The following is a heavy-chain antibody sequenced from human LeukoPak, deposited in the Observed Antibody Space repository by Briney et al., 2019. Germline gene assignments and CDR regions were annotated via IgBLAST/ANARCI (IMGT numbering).Heavy chain of an antibody. D-gene: IGHD3-10*01. J-gene: IGHJ6*03. CDR1: GFTFSSYA. Sequence: PGGSLRLSCAASGFTFSSYAMHWVRQAPGKGLEWVAVISYDGSNKYYADSVKGRFTISRNNSKNTLNLQMNILRVEDTAAYYSTTAHRPLWFGELFSYYYYYYMDVWGKGTTVTVSS. CDR3: TTAHRPLWFGELFSYYYYYYMDV. V-gene: IGHV3-30*04. CDR2: ISYDGSNK.